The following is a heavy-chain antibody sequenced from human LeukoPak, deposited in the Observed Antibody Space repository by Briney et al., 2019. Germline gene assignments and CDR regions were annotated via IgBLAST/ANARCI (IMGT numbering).Heavy chain of an antibody. Sequence: GGSLRLSCAASGFTFSSYAMSWVRQAPGKGLEWVSAISGSGGSTYYADSVKGRFTISRDNSKNTLYLQMNSLRAEDTAVYYCAKGDQRGYSYPPFDYWAREPWSPSPQ. D-gene: IGHD5-18*01. CDR2: ISGSGGST. CDR1: GFTFSSYA. J-gene: IGHJ4*02. V-gene: IGHV3-23*01. CDR3: AKGDQRGYSYPPFDY.